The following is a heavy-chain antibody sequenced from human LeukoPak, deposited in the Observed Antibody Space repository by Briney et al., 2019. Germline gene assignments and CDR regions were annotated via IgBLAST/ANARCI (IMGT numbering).Heavy chain of an antibody. J-gene: IGHJ3*02. D-gene: IGHD4-11*01. CDR1: GFTVSSTY. CDR3: ARDGPLVDYLYAFDI. V-gene: IGHV3-53*01. Sequence: GGSLRLSCAASGFTVSSTYMSWVRQAPGKGLEWVSVIYSGGSTYYADSVKGRFTISRDNSKNTLYLQMNSLRAEDTAVYYCARDGPLVDYLYAFDIWGQGTMVTVSS. CDR2: IYSGGST.